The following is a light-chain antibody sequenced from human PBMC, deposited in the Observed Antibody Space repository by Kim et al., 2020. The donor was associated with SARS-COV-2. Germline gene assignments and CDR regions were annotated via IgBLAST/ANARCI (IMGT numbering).Light chain of an antibody. CDR1: KLGDKY. CDR2: QDN. Sequence: GSPGQTAGITCSGHKLGDKYACWYRQKPGRSPVLVISQDNKRPSGIPERFSGSNSGNTATLTISGTQAMDEADYYCQVWDSSTAVFGGGTQLTVL. J-gene: IGLJ2*01. CDR3: QVWDSSTAV. V-gene: IGLV3-1*01.